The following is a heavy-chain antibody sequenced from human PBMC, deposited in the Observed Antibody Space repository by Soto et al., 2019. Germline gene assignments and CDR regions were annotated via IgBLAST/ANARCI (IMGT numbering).Heavy chain of an antibody. V-gene: IGHV3-49*03. J-gene: IGHJ6*02. Sequence: GGSLRLSCTASGFTFGDYAMSWFRQAPGKGLEWVGFIRSKAYGGTTEYAASVKGRFTISRDDSKSIAYLQMNSLKTEDTAVYYCTRSTVGGFWSGYYYSPLYYYYYGMDVCGQGTTVTVSS. CDR2: IRSKAYGGTT. CDR3: TRSTVGGFWSGYYYSPLYYYYYGMDV. D-gene: IGHD3-3*01. CDR1: GFTFGDYA.